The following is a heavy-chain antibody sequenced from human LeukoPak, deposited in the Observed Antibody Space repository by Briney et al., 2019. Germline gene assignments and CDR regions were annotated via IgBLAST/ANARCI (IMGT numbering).Heavy chain of an antibody. CDR2: IYSSGST. J-gene: IGHJ4*02. Sequence: SETLSLTCTVSGGSISSYYWSWIRQPPGEGLEWIGYIYSSGSTNYNPPLKSRVTISVDKSKNQFSLKLKSVIAADTAVYYCGRYRGYDQPFAYGARGPRVTVSS. CDR3: GRYRGYDQPFAY. D-gene: IGHD5-12*01. CDR1: GGSISSYY. V-gene: IGHV4-59*01.